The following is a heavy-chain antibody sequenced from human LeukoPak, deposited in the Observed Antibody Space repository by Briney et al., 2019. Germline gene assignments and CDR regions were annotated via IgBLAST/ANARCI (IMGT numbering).Heavy chain of an antibody. V-gene: IGHV3-15*01. CDR2: IKSKTDGGTP. CDR1: GFTFSNAW. CDR3: TGVSRSSWYDY. Sequence: PGGSLRLSCAASGFTFSNAWMSWVRQAPGKGLEWVGRIKSKTDGGTPDYAATVKCRFTISRDDSKNTLNLQMNSLKTEDTAVYYCTGVSRSSWYDYWGQGTLVTVSS. D-gene: IGHD6-13*01. J-gene: IGHJ4*02.